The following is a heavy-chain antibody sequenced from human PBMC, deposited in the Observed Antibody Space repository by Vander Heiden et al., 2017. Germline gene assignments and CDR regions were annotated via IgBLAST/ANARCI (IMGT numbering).Heavy chain of an antibody. Sequence: QVQLQQWGAGLLKPSETLSLTCAVYGGSFSGYYWSWIRQPPGKGLEWIGEINHSGSTNYNPARKSRVTISVDTAKNQVSMKLSSVTAAETAVYYCANVVAAACTNPSFDYWRQGTMVTVSS. V-gene: IGHV4-34*01. CDR2: INHSGST. CDR1: GGSFSGYY. D-gene: IGHD6-13*01. J-gene: IGHJ4*02. CDR3: ANVVAAACTNPSFDY.